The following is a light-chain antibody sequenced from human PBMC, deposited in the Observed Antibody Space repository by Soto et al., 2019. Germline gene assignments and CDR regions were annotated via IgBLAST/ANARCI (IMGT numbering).Light chain of an antibody. V-gene: IGLV2-14*01. CDR2: VVS. CDR3: GSYTSSDTPDV. J-gene: IGLJ1*01. CDR1: SSDVGGYKY. Sequence: QSVLTQPASVSGSPGQSITISCTGTSSDVGGYKYVSWYQHHPDKAPKLIISVVSNRPSAVSNRFSGSKSGNTASLTISGLQAEDEADYYCGSYTSSDTPDVFGTGTKVTVL.